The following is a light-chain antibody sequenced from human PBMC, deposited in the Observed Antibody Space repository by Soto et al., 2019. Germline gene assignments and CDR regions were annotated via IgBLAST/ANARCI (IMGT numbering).Light chain of an antibody. CDR1: QSVSSY. CDR3: QQRSNWPPT. V-gene: IGKV3-11*01. J-gene: IGKJ3*01. Sequence: EIVLTQSPATLSLSPGERATLSSRASQSVSSYLAWYQQKPGQAPRLLIYDASNRATGIPARFSVSGSGTDFTLTISSLEPEDFAVYYCQQRSNWPPTFGPGTKVDIK. CDR2: DAS.